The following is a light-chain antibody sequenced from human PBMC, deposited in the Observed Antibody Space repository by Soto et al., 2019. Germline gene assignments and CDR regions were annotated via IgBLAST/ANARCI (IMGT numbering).Light chain of an antibody. Sequence: AIQLTQSPSSLSASVGDRVIITCRASQDVGNRLNWYHQTPGKPPKLLVSNFSNLEGGVPSRISGSGFGTEFTLTISSLQPEDFGTYHCQQFMSYPLTFGQGTRLDIK. V-gene: IGKV1-13*02. J-gene: IGKJ5*01. CDR1: QDVGNR. CDR3: QQFMSYPLT. CDR2: NFS.